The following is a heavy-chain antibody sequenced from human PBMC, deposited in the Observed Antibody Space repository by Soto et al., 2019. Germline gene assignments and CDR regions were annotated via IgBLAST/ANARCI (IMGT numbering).Heavy chain of an antibody. V-gene: IGHV4-4*07. J-gene: IGHJ4*02. D-gene: IGHD6-19*01. Sequence: PSETLSLTCTISGGSINTYYRSWIRQPAGKGLEWIGRIYHSGYTNPNSSLKSRLTMSVDTSKNQFFLRLSSVTAADTAVYYCARVAGAKFDFWGQGILVTVSS. CDR1: GGSINTYY. CDR3: ARVAGAKFDF. CDR2: IYHSGYT.